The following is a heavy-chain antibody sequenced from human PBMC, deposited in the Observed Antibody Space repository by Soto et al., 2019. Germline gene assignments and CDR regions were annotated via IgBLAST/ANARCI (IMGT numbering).Heavy chain of an antibody. J-gene: IGHJ4*02. V-gene: IGHV3-30*18. CDR3: AKDHLTTTVTTVGY. D-gene: IGHD4-17*01. Sequence: QVQLVESGGGVVQPGRSLRLSCAASGFTFSNYGMHWVRQAPGKGLEWVAVISYHGSDKYYADSVKGRFTISRDNSKNTLYLQRDSLRAEDTAVYYCAKDHLTTTVTTVGYWGQGPLVTVSS. CDR1: GFTFSNYG. CDR2: ISYHGSDK.